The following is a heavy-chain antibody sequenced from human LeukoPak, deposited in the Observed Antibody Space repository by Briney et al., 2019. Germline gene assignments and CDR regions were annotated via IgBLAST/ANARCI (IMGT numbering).Heavy chain of an antibody. CDR1: GGSFSGYY. D-gene: IGHD2-21*02. CDR2: INHSGST. V-gene: IGHV4-34*01. J-gene: IGHJ3*02. Sequence: SETLSLTCAVYGGSFSGYYWSWIRQPPGKGLEWIGEINHSGSTNYNPSLKSRVTISVDTSKNQFSLKLSSVTAADTAVYYCALAYCGGDCSDAFDIWGQGTMVTVSS. CDR3: ALAYCGGDCSDAFDI.